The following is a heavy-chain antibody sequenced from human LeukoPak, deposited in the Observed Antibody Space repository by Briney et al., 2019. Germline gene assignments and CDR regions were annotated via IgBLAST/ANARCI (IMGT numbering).Heavy chain of an antibody. CDR1: GFTFSNYA. CDR3: ASRDPCSGATCYGLGY. Sequence: GGSLRLPSAASGFTFSNYAMSWVRQAPGKGLEWVSAISAGGSSTYYVDPVEGRFTISRDNSKNTLFLQMNSLRAEDTAVYYCASRDPCSGATCYGLGYWGQGTLVTVSS. CDR2: ISAGGSST. D-gene: IGHD2-15*01. V-gene: IGHV3-23*01. J-gene: IGHJ4*02.